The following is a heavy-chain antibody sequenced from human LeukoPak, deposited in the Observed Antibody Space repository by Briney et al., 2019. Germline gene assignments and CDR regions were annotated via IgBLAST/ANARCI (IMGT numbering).Heavy chain of an antibody. D-gene: IGHD6-13*01. J-gene: IGHJ6*02. V-gene: IGHV1-18*01. CDR3: ARDLPPLAAAGTYYYGMDV. CDR2: ISAYNGNT. Sequence: ASVKVSCKASGYTFTRYGISWVRQAPGQGLEWMGWISAYNGNTNYAQKLQGRVTMTTDTSTSTAYMELRSPRSDNTAVYYCARDLPPLAAAGTYYYGMDVWGQGTTVTVSS. CDR1: GYTFTRYG.